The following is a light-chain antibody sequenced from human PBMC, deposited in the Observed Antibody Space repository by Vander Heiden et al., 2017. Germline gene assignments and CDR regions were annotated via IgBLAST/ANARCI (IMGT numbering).Light chain of an antibody. CDR3: GNWDSSLSAGV. CDR1: SSNIGNNY. CDR2: EKN. Sequence: QSVLTQPPSVSAAPAPKVTISCSGSSSNIGNNYLSWYQPLPGTAPKLFSEEKNKRPSGIPDRFSGSKAGKSVTLGIIGPQAGDEAYYDCGNWDSSLSAGVFGGGTKVTVL. J-gene: IGLJ3*02. V-gene: IGLV1-51*02.